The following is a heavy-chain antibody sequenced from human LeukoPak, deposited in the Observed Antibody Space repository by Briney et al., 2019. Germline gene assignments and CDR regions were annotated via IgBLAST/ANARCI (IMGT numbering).Heavy chain of an antibody. CDR3: ARHNPGIVGATTPPDY. CDR1: GGSISSGGYY. CDR2: IYTSGST. D-gene: IGHD1-26*01. Sequence: SETLSLACTVSGGSISSGGYYWSWIRQPAGKGLEWIGRIYTSGSTNYNPSLKSRVTISVDTSKNQFSLKLSSVTAADTAVYYCARHNPGIVGATTPPDYWGQGTLVTVSS. V-gene: IGHV4-61*02. J-gene: IGHJ4*02.